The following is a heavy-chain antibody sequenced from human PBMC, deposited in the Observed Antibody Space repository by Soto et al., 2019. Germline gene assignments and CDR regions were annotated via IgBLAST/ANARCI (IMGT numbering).Heavy chain of an antibody. CDR3: ANRKFFHETPYYFYGMDV. CDR1: GFSLNTKGVG. J-gene: IGHJ6*02. V-gene: IGHV2-5*02. Sequence: QITLRESGPTLVKPTQTLTLTCTLSGFSLNTKGVGVGWIRQPPGKALEWLALIYWDDDRRYSSSLKSRLTITKDTSQNQVVLTMTNMDPVDTATYYCANRKFFHETPYYFYGMDVWGQGTTVTVSS. CDR2: IYWDDDR.